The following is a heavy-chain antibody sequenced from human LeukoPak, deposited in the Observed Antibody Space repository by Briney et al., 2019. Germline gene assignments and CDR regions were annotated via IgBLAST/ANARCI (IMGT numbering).Heavy chain of an antibody. J-gene: IGHJ3*02. CDR2: INPNSGGT. CDR1: GYTFTAYY. V-gene: IGHV1-2*02. D-gene: IGHD6-19*01. CDR3: AGDSSGWSDDGFDI. Sequence: ASVTVSCTASGYTFTAYYMHWVRQAPGQGLEWMGWINPNSGGTNYAQKFQGRVIMTRDTSISTAYMELSSLRSDDTAVYYCAGDSSGWSDDGFDIWGQGTMVTVSS.